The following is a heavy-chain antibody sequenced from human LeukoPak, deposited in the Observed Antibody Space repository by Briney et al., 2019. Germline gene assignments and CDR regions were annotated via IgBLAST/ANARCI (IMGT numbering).Heavy chain of an antibody. Sequence: GGSLRLSCAASGFTFSSYGMSWVRQAPGKGLEWVSAITATAGTTYYADSVKGRFTISRDISKNTLFLQMSSLRAEDTAVYYCAKDLDGSGMYGGIDSWGQGTLVIVSS. V-gene: IGHV3-23*01. CDR1: GFTFSSYG. D-gene: IGHD6-19*01. CDR3: AKDLDGSGMYGGIDS. J-gene: IGHJ4*02. CDR2: ITATAGTT.